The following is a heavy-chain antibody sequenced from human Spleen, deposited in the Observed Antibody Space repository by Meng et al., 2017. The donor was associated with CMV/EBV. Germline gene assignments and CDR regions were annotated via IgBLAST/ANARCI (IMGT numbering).Heavy chain of an antibody. V-gene: IGHV1-8*02. Sequence: ASVKVSCKASGYTFTGYYMHWVRQAPGQGLEWMGWMNPNTGNTGSAQKFQGRVTMTRDTSISTVYMELSSLSSEDTAVYYCARDLGGTYGDAKFDFWGPGTLVTVSS. CDR1: GYTFTGYY. J-gene: IGHJ4*02. D-gene: IGHD4-17*01. CDR3: ARDLGGTYGDAKFDF. CDR2: MNPNTGNT.